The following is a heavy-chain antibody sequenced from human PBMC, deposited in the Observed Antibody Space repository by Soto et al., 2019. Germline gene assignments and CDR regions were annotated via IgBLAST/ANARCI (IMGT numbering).Heavy chain of an antibody. J-gene: IGHJ6*02. Sequence: LSETLSLTCTVSGGSISSGGYYWSWIRQHPGKGLEWIGYIYYSGSTYYNPSLKSRVTISVDTSKNQFSLKLSSVTAADTAVYYCARGNQRYDFRSGYPYYYYYGMDVWGQGTTVTVSS. V-gene: IGHV4-31*02. CDR2: IYYSGST. D-gene: IGHD3-3*01. CDR1: GGSISSGGYY. CDR3: ARGNQRYDFRSGYPYYYYYGMDV.